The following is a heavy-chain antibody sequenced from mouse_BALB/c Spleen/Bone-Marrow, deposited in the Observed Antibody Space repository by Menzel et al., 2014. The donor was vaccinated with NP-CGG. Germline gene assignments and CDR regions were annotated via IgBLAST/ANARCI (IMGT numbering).Heavy chain of an antibody. CDR2: INPSSGYT. D-gene: IGHD4-1*01. J-gene: IGHJ2*01. CDR1: GYTFTTYT. CDR3: ARWELGGFDY. V-gene: IGHV1-4*01. Sequence: QVQLQQSGAELARPGASVKMSCKASGYTFTTYTMHWVKQRPGQGLEWIGYINPSSGYTNYNQKFKDTATLTADKSSRTAYLQLSSLTSEDSAVYYCARWELGGFDYWGQGTTLTVSS.